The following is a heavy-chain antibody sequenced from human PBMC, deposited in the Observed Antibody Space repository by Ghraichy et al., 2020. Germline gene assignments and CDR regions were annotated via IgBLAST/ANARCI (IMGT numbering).Heavy chain of an antibody. CDR3: ARHARRYCSGGGCLYWFDS. V-gene: IGHV4-59*08. CDR2: IYSSGST. J-gene: IGHJ5*01. CDR1: GGSISSHQ. Sequence: SETLSLSCTVSGGSISSHQWSWVRQPPGKGLKWIGYIYSSGSTNYGPSLKSRVTISVDTSKNQVSLKLSSVTAADTAVYYCARHARRYCSGGGCLYWFDSWGQGTLVTVSS. D-gene: IGHD2-15*01.